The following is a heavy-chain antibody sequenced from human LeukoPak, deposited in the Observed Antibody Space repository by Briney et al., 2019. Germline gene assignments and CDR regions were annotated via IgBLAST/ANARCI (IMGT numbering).Heavy chain of an antibody. D-gene: IGHD6-13*01. CDR2: INTDGSST. Sequence: GGSLRLSCAASGFTFSSYWMYWVRQVPGKGLECVSRINTDGSSTTYGESVKGRFTMSRDNAKNTLYLQMNSLRAEDTAVYYCARAGDHSSLDYWGQGTLVTVSS. J-gene: IGHJ4*02. CDR1: GFTFSSYW. V-gene: IGHV3-74*01. CDR3: ARAGDHSSLDY.